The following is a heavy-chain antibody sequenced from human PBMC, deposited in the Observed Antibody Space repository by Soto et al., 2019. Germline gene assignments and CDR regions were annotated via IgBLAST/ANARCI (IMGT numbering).Heavy chain of an antibody. D-gene: IGHD1-26*01. CDR1: GGSISSSSYY. Sequence: QLQLQESGPGLVKPSETLSLTCTVSGGSISSSSYYWGWIRQPPGKGLEWIGSIYYSGSTYYNPSLKSRVTISVDTSKTQFSLKLSSVTAADTAVYYCAARWGAGRTYNWFDPWGQGTLVTVSS. V-gene: IGHV4-39*01. CDR2: IYYSGST. CDR3: AARWGAGRTYNWFDP. J-gene: IGHJ5*02.